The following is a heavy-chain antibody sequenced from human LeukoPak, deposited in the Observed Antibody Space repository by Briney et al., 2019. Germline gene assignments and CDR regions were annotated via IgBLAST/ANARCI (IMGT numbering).Heavy chain of an antibody. CDR3: ARDRSDQYAFDI. CDR2: NYYSGST. J-gene: IGHJ3*02. V-gene: IGHV4-59*01. CDR1: GGSISSYY. Sequence: SETLSLTCTVSGGSISSYYWSWIRQPPGKGLEWIGYNYYSGSTNYNPSLKSRVTISVDTSKNQFSLKLTSVTAADTAVYYCARDRSDQYAFDIWGQGTMVTVPS. D-gene: IGHD2-2*01.